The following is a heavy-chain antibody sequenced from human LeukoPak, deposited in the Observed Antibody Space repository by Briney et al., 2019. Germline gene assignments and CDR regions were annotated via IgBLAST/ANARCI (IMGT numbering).Heavy chain of an antibody. Sequence: SGGSLRLSCAASGFTFVSYEVNWVRQSPGKGLEWLSYISTGGSTIMYAGSVKGRLTISIDNGNNSLYLHLHSLRAEDTAVYYCARAHSGSYHPYFDDWGQGDVVTVSS. CDR2: ISTGGSTI. CDR3: ARAHSGSYHPYFDD. D-gene: IGHD1-26*01. CDR1: GFTFVSYE. J-gene: IGHJ4*02. V-gene: IGHV3-48*03.